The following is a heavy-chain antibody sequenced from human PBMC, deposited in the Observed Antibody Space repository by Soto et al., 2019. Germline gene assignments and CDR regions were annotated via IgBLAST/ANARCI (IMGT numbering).Heavy chain of an antibody. CDR2: SRDKAQGHST. CDR3: VRTTYFSDSSVYTRFFDY. D-gene: IGHD3-22*01. J-gene: IGHJ4*02. Sequence: GGSLELSCTASGLTFGNNKIVGSRKAPGKAWRGVGRSRDKAQGHSTIYAASVKGRFTTSRDESKSSVYLQMNSLKTEDTAIYYCVRTTYFSDSSVYTRFFDYWGQGTLVTVSS. CDR1: GLTFGNNK. V-gene: IGHV3-72*01.